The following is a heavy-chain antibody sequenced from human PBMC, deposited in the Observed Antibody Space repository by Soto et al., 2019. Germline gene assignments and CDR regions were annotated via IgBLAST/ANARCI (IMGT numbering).Heavy chain of an antibody. D-gene: IGHD2-21*02. CDR3: ARADHARGGVVTAH. V-gene: IGHV4-61*01. J-gene: IGHJ4*02. CDR1: GGSVSSGSYY. Sequence: PSETLSLTCTVSGGSVSSGSYYWSWIRQPPGKGLEWIGYIYYSGSTNYNPSLKSRVTISVDTSKNQFSLKLSSVTAADTAVYYCARADHARGGVVTAHWGQGTLVTVSS. CDR2: IYYSGST.